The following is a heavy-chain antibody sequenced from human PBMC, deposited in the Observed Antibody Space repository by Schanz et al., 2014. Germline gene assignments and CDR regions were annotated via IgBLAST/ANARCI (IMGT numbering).Heavy chain of an antibody. Sequence: VQLVESGGDLVQPGGSLRLSCAGSGVALSGNALHWVRQAPGKGLEWVSSIGILGDTYYGDSVKGRFTISRDSLHMNDVIVCDSAGYYWATGGSNREFYTGMDVWGRGTTVTVS. CDR2: IGILGDT. CDR3: ATGGSNREFYTGMDV. D-gene: IGHD3-10*01. V-gene: IGHV3-13*01. CDR1: GVALSGNA. J-gene: IGHJ6*02.